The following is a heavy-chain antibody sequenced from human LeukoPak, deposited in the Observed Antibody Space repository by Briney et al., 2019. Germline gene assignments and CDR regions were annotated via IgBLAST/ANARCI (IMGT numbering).Heavy chain of an antibody. CDR3: ASGEVGVRKFYSDPFHY. CDR1: GFAAASNY. V-gene: IGHV3-53*01. CDR2: LYSAGAT. D-gene: IGHD2-15*01. J-gene: IGHJ4*02. Sequence: QPGGSLRLSCAASGFAAASNYMSWVRQAPGKGLEWVSILYSAGATYYADSVRGRFTITRDSSKNTMYLQMNSLRAEDTAVYYCASGEVGVRKFYSDPFHYWGQGTLVTVSS.